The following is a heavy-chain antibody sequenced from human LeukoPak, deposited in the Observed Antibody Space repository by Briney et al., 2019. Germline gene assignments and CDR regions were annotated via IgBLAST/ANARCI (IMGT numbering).Heavy chain of an antibody. Sequence: PGGSLRLSCVASGFTFGSHAMNWVRQAPGKGLEWVSSISRNSLYMYYADSLKGRFTISRDNAKNPLYLQMDSLRAEDTAVYYCARDKVGHDFWSGYSDFWGQGTLVTVSS. J-gene: IGHJ4*02. V-gene: IGHV3-21*06. CDR1: GFTFGSHA. CDR2: ISRNSLYM. CDR3: ARDKVGHDFWSGYSDF. D-gene: IGHD3-3*01.